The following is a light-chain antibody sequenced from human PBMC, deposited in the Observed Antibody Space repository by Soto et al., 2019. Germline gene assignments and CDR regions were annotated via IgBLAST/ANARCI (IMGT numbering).Light chain of an antibody. J-gene: IGKJ1*01. V-gene: IGKV3-15*01. Sequence: EIVMTQSPATLSVSPGERATLSCRASQSVSSKLAWYQQKPGQAPRLLIYDASTRATGIPARFSGSGSGTEFTLTIGSLQSEDFAVYYCQQYNNWPPTFGQGTKVDIK. CDR1: QSVSSK. CDR2: DAS. CDR3: QQYNNWPPT.